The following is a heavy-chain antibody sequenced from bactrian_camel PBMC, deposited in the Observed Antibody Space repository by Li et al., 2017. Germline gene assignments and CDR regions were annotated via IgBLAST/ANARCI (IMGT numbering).Heavy chain of an antibody. CDR1: GITYKRYC. CDR3: ATGLADCSGGYCSPP. CDR2: IDSHGSP. V-gene: IGHV3S53*01. Sequence: HVQLVESGGGSVQAGGSLRLSCAATGITYKRYCMAWFRLAPGKKREGVAAIDSHGSPNYADSVKGRFTDSKDNAKNTLDLQMNSLKPEDSAMYYCATGLADCSGGYCSPPRGQGTQVTVS. D-gene: IGHD2*01. J-gene: IGHJ4*01.